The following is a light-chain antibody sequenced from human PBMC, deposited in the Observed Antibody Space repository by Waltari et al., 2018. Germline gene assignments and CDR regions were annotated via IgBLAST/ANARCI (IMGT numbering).Light chain of an antibody. CDR3: QQYNNWPPIT. V-gene: IGKV3D-15*01. CDR1: QSVSNS. J-gene: IGKJ5*01. CDR2: SAS. Sequence: EIVMTQSPPTLSVSPGERATLSCRASQSVSNSLSWYQHRPRRAPRLLIHSASTRAPGITARCSGSGSDTEFTLTIISLQSEDFALYYCQQYNNWPPITFGQGTRLEIK.